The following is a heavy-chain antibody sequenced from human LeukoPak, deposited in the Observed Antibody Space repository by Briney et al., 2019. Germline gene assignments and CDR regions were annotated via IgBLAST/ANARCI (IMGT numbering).Heavy chain of an antibody. J-gene: IGHJ4*02. CDR1: RFTFSNYA. D-gene: IGHD6-19*01. CDR2: ISAAGGST. Sequence: GGSLRLSCAASRFTFSNYAVTWVRQAPGTGLNWVSSISAAGGSTYSADSAKGRFTISRDNSTLTMYLQMNSLRAEDTAVYYCAKAGPDGIVVGVYFDYWGQGSLVTVSS. CDR3: AKAGPDGIVVGVYFDY. V-gene: IGHV3-23*01.